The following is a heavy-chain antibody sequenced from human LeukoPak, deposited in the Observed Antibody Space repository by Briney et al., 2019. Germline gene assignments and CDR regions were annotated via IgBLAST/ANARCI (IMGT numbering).Heavy chain of an antibody. V-gene: IGHV3-23*01. J-gene: IGHJ4*02. CDR3: AKGNTFGGVIMAAPDY. D-gene: IGHD3-16*02. Sequence: GGSLRLSCAASGFTFSSYAMSWVRQAPGKGLEWVSAISGSGGSTYYADSVKGRFTISRDNSKNTLYLQMNSLRAEDTAVYYCAKGNTFGGVIMAAPDYWGQGTLVTVSS. CDR1: GFTFSSYA. CDR2: ISGSGGST.